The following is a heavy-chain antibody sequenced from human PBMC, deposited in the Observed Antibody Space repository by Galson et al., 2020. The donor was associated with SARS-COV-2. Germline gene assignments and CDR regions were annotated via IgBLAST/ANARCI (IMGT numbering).Heavy chain of an antibody. D-gene: IGHD2-21*02. J-gene: IGHJ5*02. V-gene: IGHV4-39*01. CDR2: IYYSGST. CDR3: ARHIPPWVCGGDCPLGWFDP. CDR1: GGSISSSSYY. Sequence: SETLSLTCTVSGGSISSSSYYWGWIRQPPGKGLEWIGRIYYSGSTYYNPSLKSRVTISVDTSKNQFSLKLSSVTAADTAVYYCARHIPPWVCGGDCPLGWFDPWGQGTLVTVSS.